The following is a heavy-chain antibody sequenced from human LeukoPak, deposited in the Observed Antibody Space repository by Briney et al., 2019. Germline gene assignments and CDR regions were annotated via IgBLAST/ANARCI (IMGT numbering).Heavy chain of an antibody. Sequence: SETLSLTCTVSGGSISSGSHYWSWIRQPAGKGLEWIGRIYTSGSTDYNPSLKSRVTISVDTSKNQFSLKLSSVTAADTAVYYCARDGEMATIGNWFDPWGQGTLVTVSS. J-gene: IGHJ5*02. CDR2: IYTSGST. CDR3: ARDGEMATIGNWFDP. V-gene: IGHV4-61*02. CDR1: GGSISSGSHY. D-gene: IGHD5-24*01.